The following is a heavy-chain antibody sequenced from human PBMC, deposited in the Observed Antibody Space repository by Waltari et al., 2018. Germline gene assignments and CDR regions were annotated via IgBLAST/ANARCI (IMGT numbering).Heavy chain of an antibody. CDR3: ARDRGRGLYLDS. D-gene: IGHD2-15*01. CDR2: IHRIGRT. J-gene: IGHJ4*02. CDR1: GDSISSNSW. V-gene: IGHV4-4*02. Sequence: QVQLQESGPGLVKPSGTLSRTCAVSGDSISSNSWWSWVRQSPGKGLEWIGQIHRIGRTHYYPSLASRVTISIATSNKQFSLKVTSAAAADTAVYYCARDRGRGLYLDSWGQGTLVTVSP.